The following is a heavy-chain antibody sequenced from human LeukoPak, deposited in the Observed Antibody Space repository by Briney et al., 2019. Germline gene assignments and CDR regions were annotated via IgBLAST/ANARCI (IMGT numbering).Heavy chain of an antibody. D-gene: IGHD6-13*01. V-gene: IGHV3-21*01. CDR3: ARSSDIAAAGY. CDR2: INSSSSYI. Sequence: GGTLRLSCAASGFTFSSYGMSWVRQAPGKGLEWVSSINSSSSYIYYADSVKGRFTISRDNANNSLYLQMNSLRAEDTAVYYCARSSDIAAAGYWGQGTLVTVSS. CDR1: GFTFSSYG. J-gene: IGHJ4*02.